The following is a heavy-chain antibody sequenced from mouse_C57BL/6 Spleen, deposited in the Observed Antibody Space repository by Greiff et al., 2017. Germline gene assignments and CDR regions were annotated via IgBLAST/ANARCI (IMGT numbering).Heavy chain of an antibody. V-gene: IGHV2-2*01. CDR1: GFSLTSYG. CDR2: IWSGGST. D-gene: IGHD2-4*01. CDR3: ARLLYDYDGGVYAMDY. Sequence: VNVVESGPGLVQPSQSLSLTCTVSGFSLTSYGVHWVRQSPGKGLEWLGVIWSGGSTDYNAAFISRLSISKDNSKSQVFFKMNSLQADDTAIYYCARLLYDYDGGVYAMDYWGQGTSVTVSS. J-gene: IGHJ4*01.